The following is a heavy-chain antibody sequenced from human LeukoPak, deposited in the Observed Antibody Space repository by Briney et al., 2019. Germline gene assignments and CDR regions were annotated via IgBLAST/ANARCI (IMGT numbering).Heavy chain of an antibody. CDR1: GGSISSSSYY. D-gene: IGHD6-13*01. CDR3: ARVKQGYYYYMDV. V-gene: IGHV4-39*07. Sequence: PSETLSPTCTVSGGSISSSSYYWGWIRQPPGKGLEWIGSIYYSGSTYYNPSLKSRVTISVDTSKNQFSLKLSSVTAADTAVYYCARVKQGYYYYMDVWGKGTTVTVSS. J-gene: IGHJ6*03. CDR2: IYYSGST.